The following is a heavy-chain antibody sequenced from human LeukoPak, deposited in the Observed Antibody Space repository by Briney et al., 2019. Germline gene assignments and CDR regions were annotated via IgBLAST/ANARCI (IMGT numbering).Heavy chain of an antibody. CDR2: ISYDGSNK. Sequence: GGSLRLSCAASGFTFSSYGMHWVRQAPGKGLEWVAVISYDGSNKYYADSVKGRFTISRDNSKNTLYLQMNSLRAEDTAVYYCARGRDGYNLVDAFDIWGQGIMVTVSS. CDR3: ARGRDGYNLVDAFDI. V-gene: IGHV3-30*03. CDR1: GFTFSSYG. J-gene: IGHJ3*02. D-gene: IGHD5-24*01.